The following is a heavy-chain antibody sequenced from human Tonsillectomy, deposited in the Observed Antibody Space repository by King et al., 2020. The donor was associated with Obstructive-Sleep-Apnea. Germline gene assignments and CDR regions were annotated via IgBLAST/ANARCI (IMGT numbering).Heavy chain of an antibody. J-gene: IGHJ4*02. D-gene: IGHD3-22*01. Sequence: LQLQESGPGLVKPSQNLSLTCTFSGGSISSCEYYLSWIRQPPGKGLEWSGYIYYSGSTYYNPPLKSRVTISLDTSKNQFSLKLSSVTAAASAVYYWARVAYYYDNSGYSVKSLDDWGQGTLVTVSS. CDR1: GGSISSCEYY. CDR2: IYYSGST. CDR3: ARVAYYYDNSGYSVKSLDD. V-gene: IGHV4-30-4*01.